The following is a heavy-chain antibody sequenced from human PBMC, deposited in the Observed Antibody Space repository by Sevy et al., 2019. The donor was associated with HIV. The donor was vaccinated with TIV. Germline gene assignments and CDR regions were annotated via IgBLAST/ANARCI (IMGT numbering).Heavy chain of an antibody. CDR1: GYSFTSYW. V-gene: IGHV5-10-1*01. CDR3: ARHPPRYCSGGSCYTEDYYYGMDV. Sequence: GESLKISCKGSGYSFTSYWISWVRQMPGKGLEWMGRIDPSDSYTNYSPSFQGHVTISADKSISIAYLQWSSLKASDTAMYYCARHPPRYCSGGSCYTEDYYYGMDVWGQGTTVTVSS. CDR2: IDPSDSYT. D-gene: IGHD2-15*01. J-gene: IGHJ6*02.